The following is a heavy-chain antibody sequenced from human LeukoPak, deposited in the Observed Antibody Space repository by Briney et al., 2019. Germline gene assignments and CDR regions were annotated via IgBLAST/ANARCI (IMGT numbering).Heavy chain of an antibody. J-gene: IGHJ4*02. Sequence: QSGGSLRLSCAASGFTVSSNYMSWVRQAPGKGLEWVSVIYRGGSTYCADSVKGRFTISRDNSKNTLYLQMNNLRAEDTAVYYCAMATWVGGLDYWGQGTLVTVSS. V-gene: IGHV3-66*01. CDR1: GFTVSSNY. CDR3: AMATWVGGLDY. D-gene: IGHD1-26*01. CDR2: IYRGGST.